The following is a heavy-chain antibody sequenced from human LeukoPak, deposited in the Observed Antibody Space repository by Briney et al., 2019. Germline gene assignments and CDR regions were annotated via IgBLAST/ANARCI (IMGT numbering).Heavy chain of an antibody. J-gene: IGHJ5*02. Sequence: SQTLSLTCAISGDSVSSNSAAWNWIRQSPSRGLEWLGRTYYRSKWYNDYAVSMKSRIIINPDTSKNQFSLQLKSVTPEDTAVYYCARRFPAYCGGDCYSANWFDPWGQGTLVTVSS. V-gene: IGHV6-1*01. D-gene: IGHD2-21*02. CDR2: TYYRSKWYN. CDR3: ARRFPAYCGGDCYSANWFDP. CDR1: GDSVSSNSAA.